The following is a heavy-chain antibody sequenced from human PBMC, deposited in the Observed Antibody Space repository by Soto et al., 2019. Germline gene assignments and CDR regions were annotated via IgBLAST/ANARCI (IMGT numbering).Heavy chain of an antibody. V-gene: IGHV1-18*01. Sequence: ASVNVSCKTSGYTFNMYGISWARQAPGQGLEWMGWINTHNDNTKYAQKFQGRVTITRDTSASTAYMELSSLRSEDTAVYYCARDSLSVAVAGGSFQHWGQGTLVTV. D-gene: IGHD6-19*01. CDR1: GYTFNMYG. CDR3: ARDSLSVAVAGGSFQH. CDR2: INTHNDNT. J-gene: IGHJ1*01.